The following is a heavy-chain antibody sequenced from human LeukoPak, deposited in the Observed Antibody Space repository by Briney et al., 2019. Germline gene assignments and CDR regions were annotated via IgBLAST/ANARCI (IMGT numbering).Heavy chain of an antibody. J-gene: IGHJ5*02. CDR2: ISASNGNT. Sequence: ASVKVSCKASGYTFTSYGISWVRQAPGQGLEWRGWISASNGNTNYAQKLQGRVTMTTDTSTSTAYMELRSLRSDDTAVYYCARVGIAARKYNWFDPWGQGTLVTVSS. D-gene: IGHD6-6*01. V-gene: IGHV1-18*01. CDR3: ARVGIAARKYNWFDP. CDR1: GYTFTSYG.